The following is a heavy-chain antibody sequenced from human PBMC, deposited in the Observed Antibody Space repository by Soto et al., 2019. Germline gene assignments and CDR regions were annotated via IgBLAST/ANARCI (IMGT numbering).Heavy chain of an antibody. Sequence: VQVSCKASGFTFPSPAVQWVRQARGQRLEWIGWIVVGSGNTNYAQKFQERVTITRDMSTSTAYMELSSLRSEDTAVYYCAADVVAAPYFSYCMDVWGQGTTVTVSS. CDR3: AADVVAAPYFSYCMDV. J-gene: IGHJ6*02. V-gene: IGHV1-58*01. CDR2: IVVGSGNT. D-gene: IGHD6-13*01. CDR1: GFTFPSPA.